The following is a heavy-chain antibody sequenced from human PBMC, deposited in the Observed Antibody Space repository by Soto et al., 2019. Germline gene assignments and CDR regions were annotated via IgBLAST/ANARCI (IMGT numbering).Heavy chain of an antibody. V-gene: IGHV1-18*04. Sequence: ASVKVSCKASGYTFTSYGIGWVRQAPGQGLEWMGWISAYNGNTNYAQKLQGRVTMTTDTSTSTAYMELRSLRSDDTAVYYCAKDDIGYCSGGSCPDSNGMDVWGQGTTVTVSS. CDR3: AKDDIGYCSGGSCPDSNGMDV. J-gene: IGHJ6*02. CDR1: GYTFTSYG. CDR2: ISAYNGNT. D-gene: IGHD2-15*01.